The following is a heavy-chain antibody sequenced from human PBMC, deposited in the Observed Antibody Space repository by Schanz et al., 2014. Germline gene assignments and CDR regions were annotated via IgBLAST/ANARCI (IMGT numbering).Heavy chain of an antibody. Sequence: QVQLVQSGAEVKKPGSTVTVSCKASGGTFNDYTFTWVRQAPGQGLEWMGYISGYNGNTNYAPKVQDRVTMTTDTSTSTAYMELRSLRSDDTAVYYCARGWGYDALTGYVFWGQGTLVTVSS. CDR3: ARGWGYDALTGYVF. D-gene: IGHD3-9*01. CDR2: ISGYNGNT. V-gene: IGHV1-18*01. J-gene: IGHJ4*02. CDR1: GGTFNDYT.